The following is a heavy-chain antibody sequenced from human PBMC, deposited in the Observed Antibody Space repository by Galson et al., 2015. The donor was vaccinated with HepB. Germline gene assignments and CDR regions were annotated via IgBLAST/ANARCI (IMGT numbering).Heavy chain of an antibody. Sequence: SLRLSCAAAGFTLGSSAMCWVRQAPGKGLEWVSGISGLGTFYAGSVKGRFTISRDSSKNVLYLQMNNLRAEDTAIYYCAKGQATRTDFDYWGQGTLVNVSS. CDR1: GFTLGSSA. D-gene: IGHD3/OR15-3a*01. CDR3: AKGQATRTDFDY. J-gene: IGHJ4*02. V-gene: IGHV3-23*01. CDR2: ISGLGT.